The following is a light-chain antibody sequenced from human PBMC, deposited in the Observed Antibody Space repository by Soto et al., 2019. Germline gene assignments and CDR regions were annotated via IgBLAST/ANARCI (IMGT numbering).Light chain of an antibody. J-gene: IGKJ1*01. V-gene: IGKV1-6*01. CDR1: QGIRNE. Sequence: AIQMTQSPSSLSASVGDRVSITCRASQGIRNELGWYQQKPGKAPKLLIYGASSLQSGVPSRFSGSGSGTDFTLTISSLQPEDFATYYCLQDYNYPLTFGQGTKVEIK. CDR3: LQDYNYPLT. CDR2: GAS.